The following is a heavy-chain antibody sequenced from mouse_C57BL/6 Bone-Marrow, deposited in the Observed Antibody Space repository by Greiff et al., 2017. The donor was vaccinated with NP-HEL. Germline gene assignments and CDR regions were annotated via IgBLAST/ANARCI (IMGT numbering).Heavy chain of an antibody. CDR3: VRQGYDGYYLDY. V-gene: IGHV10-1*01. CDR1: GFSFNTYA. Sequence: VMLVESGGGLVQPKGSLKLSCAASGFSFNTYAMNWVRQAPGKGLEWVARRRSKSNNYATYYAESLKDRFTISRDDSESMLYLQMNNLKTEDTAMYYCVRQGYDGYYLDYWGQGTTLTVSS. D-gene: IGHD2-3*01. J-gene: IGHJ2*01. CDR2: RRSKSNNYAT.